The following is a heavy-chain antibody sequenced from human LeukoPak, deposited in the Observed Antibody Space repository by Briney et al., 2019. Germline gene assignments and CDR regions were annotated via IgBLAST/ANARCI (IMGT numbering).Heavy chain of an antibody. D-gene: IGHD6-19*01. V-gene: IGHV7-4-1*02. CDR1: GYTFTSYG. CDR3: AREMVLAVAGHFDY. J-gene: IGHJ4*02. CDR2: INTNTGNP. Sequence: ASVKVSCKASGYTFTSYGISWVRQAPGQGLEWMGWINTNTGNPTYAQGFTGRFVFSLDTSVSTAYLQISSLKAEDTAVYYCAREMVLAVAGHFDYWGQGTLVTVSS.